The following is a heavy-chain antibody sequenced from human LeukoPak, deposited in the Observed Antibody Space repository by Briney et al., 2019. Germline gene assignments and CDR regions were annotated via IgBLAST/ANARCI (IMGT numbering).Heavy chain of an antibody. CDR3: ARDTSGYCSTSRCYGSWYFDL. CDR2: LSGSGDAT. D-gene: IGHD2-2*01. CDR1: GFSFSIYA. V-gene: IGHV3-23*01. J-gene: IGHJ2*01. Sequence: GGSLRLSCVTSGFSFSIYAMTWVRQAPGKGLEWVSGLSGSGDATFYADSVRGRLTISRDNSKNTLYLQMNSLGAEDTAVYYCARDTSGYCSTSRCYGSWYFDLWGRGTLVTVSS.